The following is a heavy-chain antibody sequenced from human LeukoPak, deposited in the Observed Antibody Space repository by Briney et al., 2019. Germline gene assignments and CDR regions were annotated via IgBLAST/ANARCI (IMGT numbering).Heavy chain of an antibody. J-gene: IGHJ1*01. CDR2: ISNVGGRT. CDR1: GLTFSSYA. V-gene: IGHV3-23*01. D-gene: IGHD3-10*01. CDR3: AKGTYYYDSGSYLECFGEN. Sequence: GGSLRLSCAASGLTFSSYAMSWVRQAPGQGLEWVSTISNVGGRTYYANSVKGRFAISRDNSKSTLYLQMNTLRAEDTAVYYCAKGTYYYDSGSYLECFGENWGQGTLVTVSS.